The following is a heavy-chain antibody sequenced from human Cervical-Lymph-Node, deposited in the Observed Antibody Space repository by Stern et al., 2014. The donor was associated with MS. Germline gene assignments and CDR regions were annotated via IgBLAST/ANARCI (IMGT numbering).Heavy chain of an antibody. CDR3: ARADWELSAWFIDY. D-gene: IGHD3-10*01. CDR1: GGSISGYY. V-gene: IGHV4-4*08. J-gene: IGHJ4*02. CDR2: IYTSGST. Sequence: QVQLQESSPGLVKPSETLSLTCTVSGGSISGYYWSWIRQPPGKGLEWIGYIYTSGSTIYNPSLKSRVAISVDTSKNQFSLNLRSVTAMDPAKYYCARADWELSAWFIDYWGQGTLVTVSA.